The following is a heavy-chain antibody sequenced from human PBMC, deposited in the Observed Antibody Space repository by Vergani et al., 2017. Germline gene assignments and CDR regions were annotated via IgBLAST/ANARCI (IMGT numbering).Heavy chain of an antibody. D-gene: IGHD2/OR15-2a*01. V-gene: IGHV3-30*02. CDR1: GFTLNTYG. J-gene: IGHJ6*02. CDR3: ANSVIAGNVGVAYFGMDV. Sequence: VQLVESGGQLVQPGGSLRLSCTLSGFTLNTYGIHWVRQAPGKGLEWVSFIRYDGSSEYYGDSVKGRFTISRDKSQNTVNLQMNSLRTEDTAVYFCANSVIAGNVGVAYFGMDVWGRGTTVTVSS. CDR2: IRYDGSSE.